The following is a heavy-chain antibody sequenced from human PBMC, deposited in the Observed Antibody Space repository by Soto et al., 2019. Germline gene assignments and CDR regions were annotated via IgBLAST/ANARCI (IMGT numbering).Heavy chain of an antibody. CDR2: ITGRDGST. D-gene: IGHD1-1*01. Sequence: EVQLLESGGGLVQPGGSLRLSCAASGFTFSSYAMSWVRQAPGKGLEWVSAITGRDGSTSYADSVKGRFTISRDNSKNTLFLQINSLRAEDTAVYYCVKGDTGNQIRFDYLGQGTLVTVSS. J-gene: IGHJ4*02. V-gene: IGHV3-23*01. CDR3: VKGDTGNQIRFDY. CDR1: GFTFSSYA.